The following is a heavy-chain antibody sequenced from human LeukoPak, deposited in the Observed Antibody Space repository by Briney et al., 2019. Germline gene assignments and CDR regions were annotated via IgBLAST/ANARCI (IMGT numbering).Heavy chain of an antibody. Sequence: SETLSLTCTVSGGSISSSSYYWGWIRQPPGKGLEWIGSIYYSGSTYYNPSLKSRVTISVDTSKNQFSLKLSSVTAADTAVYYCARRDYRGGGYFDYWGQGTLVTVSS. CDR1: GGSISSSSYY. CDR3: ARRDYRGGGYFDY. CDR2: IYYSGST. D-gene: IGHD3-16*01. V-gene: IGHV4-39*01. J-gene: IGHJ4*02.